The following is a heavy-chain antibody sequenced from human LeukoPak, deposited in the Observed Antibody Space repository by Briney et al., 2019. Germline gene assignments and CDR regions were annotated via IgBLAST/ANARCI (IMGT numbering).Heavy chain of an antibody. D-gene: IGHD3-3*01. CDR2: IIPIFGTA. CDR3: ARGNVRSLEWLSDYYFDY. CDR1: GGTFSSYA. J-gene: IGHJ4*02. V-gene: IGHV1-69*01. Sequence: ASVKVSCKASGGTFSSYAISWVRQAPGQGLEWMGGIIPIFGTANYAQKFQGRVTITADESTSTAYMELSSLRSEDTAVYYCARGNVRSLEWLSDYYFDYWGQGTLVTVSS.